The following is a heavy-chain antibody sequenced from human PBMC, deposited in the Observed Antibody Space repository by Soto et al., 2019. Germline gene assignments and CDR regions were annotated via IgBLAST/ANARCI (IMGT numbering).Heavy chain of an antibody. V-gene: IGHV4-30-2*01. Sequence: SETLSLTCAVSGGSISSGGYSWSWIRQPPGKGLEWIGYIYHSGSTYYNPSLKSRVTISVDRSKDQFSLKLSSVTAADTAVYYRARERRDYYGSGSYVEIFDYWGQGTLVTVSS. CDR2: IYHSGST. D-gene: IGHD3-10*01. CDR1: GGSISSGGYS. CDR3: ARERRDYYGSGSYVEIFDY. J-gene: IGHJ4*02.